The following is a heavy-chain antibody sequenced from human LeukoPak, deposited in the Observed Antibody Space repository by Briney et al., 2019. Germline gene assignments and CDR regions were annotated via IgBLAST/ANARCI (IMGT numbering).Heavy chain of an antibody. V-gene: IGHV1-2*02. J-gene: IGHJ4*02. Sequence: ASVKVSCKASGYTFTGYYMHWVRQAPGQGLEWMGWINPNSGGTNYAQKFQGRVTMTRDTSISTAYMELSRLRSDDTAVYYCARDLQSSCGYYYVVGYWGQGTLVTVSS. CDR2: INPNSGGT. D-gene: IGHD3-22*01. CDR3: ARDLQSSCGYYYVVGY. CDR1: GYTFTGYY.